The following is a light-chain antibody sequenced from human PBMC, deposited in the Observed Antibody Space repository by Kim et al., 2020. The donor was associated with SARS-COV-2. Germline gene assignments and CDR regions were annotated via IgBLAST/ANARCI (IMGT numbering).Light chain of an antibody. CDR1: QSVSSSY. J-gene: IGKJ2*01. CDR3: QQYGSSRT. CDR2: GAS. Sequence: SLSPGESAPLSCRASQSVSSSYLAWYQQKPGQAPRLLIYGASSRATGIPDRFSGSGSGTDFTLTISRLEPEDFAVYYCQQYGSSRTFGQGTKLEI. V-gene: IGKV3-20*01.